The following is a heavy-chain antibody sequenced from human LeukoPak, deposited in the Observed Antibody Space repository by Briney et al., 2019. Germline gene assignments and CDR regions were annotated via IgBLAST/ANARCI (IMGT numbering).Heavy chain of an antibody. J-gene: IGHJ4*02. CDR3: AKTPTALVRGGYYFDF. D-gene: IGHD6-6*01. V-gene: IGHV4-34*01. Sequence: SETLSLTCAVYGGSFSDYYWNWIRQPPGKGLEWIGEINHSGSTNYNPSLKTRVSISVDTSKNQFSLKLNSVTAADTAVYFCAKTPTALVRGGYYFDFWGQGTLVTVSP. CDR2: INHSGST. CDR1: GGSFSDYY.